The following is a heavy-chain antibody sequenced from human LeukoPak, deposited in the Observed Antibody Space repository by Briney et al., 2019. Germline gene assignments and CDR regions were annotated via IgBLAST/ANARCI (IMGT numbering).Heavy chain of an antibody. Sequence: SETLSLTCTVSRGSISGYSWSWIRQSPGGGLEWIGYIYYSGDTAYNPSLRSRVTMSVDTSKNQFSLKLSSVTAADTAVYYCARVTGYVMEDYFDYWGQGTLVTVSS. CDR2: IYYSGDT. J-gene: IGHJ4*02. D-gene: IGHD6-13*01. V-gene: IGHV4-59*01. CDR1: RGSISGYS. CDR3: ARVTGYVMEDYFDY.